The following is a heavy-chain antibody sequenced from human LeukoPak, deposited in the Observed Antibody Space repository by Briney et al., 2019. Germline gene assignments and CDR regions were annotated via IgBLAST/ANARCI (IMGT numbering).Heavy chain of an antibody. D-gene: IGHD3-16*01. CDR1: GFTFSSYE. Sequence: PGGCLRLSCAASGFTFSSYEMNWVRQAPGKGLDWVSYISSSGTTVYYADSVEGRFTISRDNAKNSLYLHMHSLRDDDTAVYYCARSTKGDSDHWGQRTIVTVSS. CDR2: ISSSGTTV. J-gene: IGHJ4*02. CDR3: ARSTKGDSDH. V-gene: IGHV3-48*03.